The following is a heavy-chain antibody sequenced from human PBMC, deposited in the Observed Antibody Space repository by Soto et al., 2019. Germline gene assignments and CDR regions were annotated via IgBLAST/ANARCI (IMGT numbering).Heavy chain of an antibody. CDR1: GCTFISYY. D-gene: IGHD4-17*01. Sequence: QVQVQQSGAEVKEPGASVRISCKASGCTFISYYMHWVRQAPGQGLEWMGIIDPSGARTTYAQRFRGRVTMTWDTSRSTVYRDMTSLRPDDTAVYFCATTIIYGDPGDYWGQGTVVSVSS. V-gene: IGHV1-46*01. CDR3: ATTIIYGDPGDY. CDR2: IDPSGART. J-gene: IGHJ4*02.